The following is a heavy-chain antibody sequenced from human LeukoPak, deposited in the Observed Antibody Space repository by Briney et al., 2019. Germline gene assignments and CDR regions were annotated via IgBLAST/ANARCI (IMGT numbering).Heavy chain of an antibody. V-gene: IGHV3-23*05. D-gene: IGHD1-26*01. CDR1: GFNFSPYV. CDR3: AGRTGAY. J-gene: IGHJ4*02. CDR2: LTGTGRTT. Sequence: GGSLRLSCAASGFNFSPYVMTWVRQAPGRGLEWVSSLTGTGRTTYYADSVKGWITISRDNSRNTVHLQLDSLRVEDTAVYYCAGRTGAYWGQGTQVLVSS.